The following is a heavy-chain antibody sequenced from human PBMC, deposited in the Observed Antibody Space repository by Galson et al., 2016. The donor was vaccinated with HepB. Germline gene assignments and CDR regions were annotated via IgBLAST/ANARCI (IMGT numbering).Heavy chain of an antibody. V-gene: IGHV3-30*01. D-gene: IGHD6-19*01. CDR2: ISYDGGEI. J-gene: IGHJ4*02. CDR3: AKEGHTSGWTFGDY. Sequence: AVISYDGGEIHYADSVKGRFTISRDNSKDTLYLQMNSLTAEDTAVYYCAKEGHTSGWTFGDYWGQGTLVVVSS.